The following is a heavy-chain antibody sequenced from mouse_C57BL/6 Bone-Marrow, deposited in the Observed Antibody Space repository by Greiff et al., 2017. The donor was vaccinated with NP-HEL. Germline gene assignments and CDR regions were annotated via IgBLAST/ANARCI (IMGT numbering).Heavy chain of an antibody. CDR1: GYTFTSYW. D-gene: IGHD1-1*01. Sequence: QVQLQQPGAELVMPGASVKLSCKASGYTFTSYWMHWVKQRPGQGLEWIGEIDPSDSYTNYNQKLKGKSTLPVDKYSSTAYMQLSSLTSEDSAVYYCARDYYGSSNWYFDVWGTGTTVTVSS. J-gene: IGHJ1*03. CDR3: ARDYYGSSNWYFDV. CDR2: IDPSDSYT. V-gene: IGHV1-69*01.